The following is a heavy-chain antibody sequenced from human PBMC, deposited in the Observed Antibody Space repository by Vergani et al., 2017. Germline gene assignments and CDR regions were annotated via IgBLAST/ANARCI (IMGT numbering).Heavy chain of an antibody. J-gene: IGHJ4*02. CDR3: ARGGGALIVIVGATGVAYFDY. CDR1: GGSFSGYY. CDR2: INHSGST. Sequence: QVQLQQWGAGLLKPSETLSLTCAVYGGSFSGYYWSWIRQPPGKGLEWIGEINHSGSTNYNPSLKRRVTISVDTSKNQFSLKLSSVTAADTAVYYCARGGGALIVIVGATGVAYFDYRGQGTLVTVSA. D-gene: IGHD1-26*01. V-gene: IGHV4-34*01.